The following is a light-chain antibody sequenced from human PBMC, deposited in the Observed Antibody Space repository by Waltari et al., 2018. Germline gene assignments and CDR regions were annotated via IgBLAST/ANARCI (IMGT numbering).Light chain of an antibody. CDR1: SSAVGRYNC. V-gene: IGLV2-8*01. J-gene: IGLJ1*01. CDR2: EVS. Sequence: QSALTQPPSASGSPGQSVTISCTGTSSAVGRYNCFSWFQQHPGKAPKLMIYEVSKRPSGVPDRVSGYKSGNTASLAVSGLQAEDEADYYCSSYAASNNFVFGTGTKVTVL. CDR3: SSYAASNNFV.